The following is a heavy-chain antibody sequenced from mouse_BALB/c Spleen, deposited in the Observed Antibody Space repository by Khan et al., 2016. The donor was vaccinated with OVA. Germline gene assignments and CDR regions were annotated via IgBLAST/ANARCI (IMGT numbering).Heavy chain of an antibody. V-gene: IGHV5-15*02. CDR1: GFTFIDYG. Sequence: EVELVESGGGLVQPGGSRKLSCAASGFTFIDYGMAWVRQTPGKGPEWIAFISSVAYSIYYADTVTGRFTISRENAKNTLYLEMSSLRSDDTAKYYGVRGGFAYWGQGTLVTVSA. CDR2: ISSVAYSI. CDR3: VRGGFAY. J-gene: IGHJ3*01.